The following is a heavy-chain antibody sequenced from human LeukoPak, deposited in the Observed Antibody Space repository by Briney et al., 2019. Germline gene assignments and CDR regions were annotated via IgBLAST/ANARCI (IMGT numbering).Heavy chain of an antibody. V-gene: IGHV4-34*01. J-gene: IGHJ4*02. Sequence: PSETLSLTCAVYGGSFSGYYWSWIRQPPGKGLEWIGEINHSGSTNYNPSLKSRVTIPVDTSKNQFSLKLSSVTAADTAVYYCARGRSILAYWGQGTLVTVSS. CDR3: ARGRSILAY. D-gene: IGHD2-15*01. CDR1: GGSFSGYY. CDR2: INHSGST.